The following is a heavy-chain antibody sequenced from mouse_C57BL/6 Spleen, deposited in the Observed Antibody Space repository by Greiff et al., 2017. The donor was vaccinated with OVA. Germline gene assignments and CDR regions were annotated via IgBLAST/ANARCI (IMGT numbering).Heavy chain of an antibody. CDR1: GYAFSSSW. CDR2: IYPGDGDT. J-gene: IGHJ4*01. CDR3: SRSGYYGMDY. Sequence: QVQLQQSGPELVKPGASVKISCKASGYAFSSSWMNWVKQRPGKGLEWIGRIYPGDGDTNYNGKFKGKATLTADKSSSTAYMLLSSLTSEDSAVYFCSRSGYYGMDYWGQGTSVTVSS. D-gene: IGHD3-1*01. V-gene: IGHV1-82*01.